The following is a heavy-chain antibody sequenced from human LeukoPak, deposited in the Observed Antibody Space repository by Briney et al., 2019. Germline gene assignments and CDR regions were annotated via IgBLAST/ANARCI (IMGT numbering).Heavy chain of an antibody. J-gene: IGHJ4*02. CDR3: ARSNREFASGSGDY. D-gene: IGHD3-10*01. CDR1: RFSFSSHW. V-gene: IGHV3-7*05. Sequence: GGSLRLSCAASRFSFSSHWMSWVRQAPGKGLEWVANINQEGSEKYYVDSVKGRFSISRDNAKNSLYLQMNSLRAEDTAVYYCARSNREFASGSGDYWGQGTLVTVSS. CDR2: INQEGSEK.